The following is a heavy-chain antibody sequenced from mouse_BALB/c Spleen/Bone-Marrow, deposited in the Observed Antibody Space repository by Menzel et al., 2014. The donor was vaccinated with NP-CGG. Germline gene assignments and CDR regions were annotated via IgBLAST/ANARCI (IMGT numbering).Heavy chain of an antibody. CDR2: ISSDGSYT. CDR1: GFTFSSYA. V-gene: IGHV5-9-3*01. CDR3: ARHDGYYAMDY. J-gene: IGHJ4*01. Sequence: EVHLVESGGGLVKPGGSLKLSCAASGFTFSSYAMSWVRQTLEKRLEWVATISSDGSYTYYPDSVKGRFTISRDNAKNSLYLQRSSLRSEDTAMYDCARHDGYYAMDYWGQGTSVTVSS. D-gene: IGHD2-3*01.